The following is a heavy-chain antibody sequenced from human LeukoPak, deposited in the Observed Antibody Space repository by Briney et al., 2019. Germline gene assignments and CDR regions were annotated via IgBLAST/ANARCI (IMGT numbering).Heavy chain of an antibody. CDR2: IYYSGST. Sequence: SETLSLTCTVSGGSISSYYWSWIRQPPGKGLKWIGYIYYSGSTSYSPSLRSRVTISVDTSKNQFSLKLSSVTAADTAVYYCASGLVGDRDYWGQGTLVTVSS. CDR1: GGSISSYY. CDR3: ASGLVGDRDY. V-gene: IGHV4-59*01. D-gene: IGHD1-26*01. J-gene: IGHJ4*02.